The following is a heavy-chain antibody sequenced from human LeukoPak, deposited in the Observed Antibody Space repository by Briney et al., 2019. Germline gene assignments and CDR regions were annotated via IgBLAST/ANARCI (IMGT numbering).Heavy chain of an antibody. CDR3: ARDLDGDYAT. D-gene: IGHD4-17*01. CDR1: GGTFSSYA. CDR2: IIPIFGTA. V-gene: IGHV1-69*05. Sequence: GASVKVSCKASGGTFSSYAISWVRQAPGQGLEWMGGIIPIFGTANYAQKFQGRVTMTRDTSTSTVYMELSSLRSEDTAVYYCARDLDGDYATWGQGTLVTVSS. J-gene: IGHJ4*02.